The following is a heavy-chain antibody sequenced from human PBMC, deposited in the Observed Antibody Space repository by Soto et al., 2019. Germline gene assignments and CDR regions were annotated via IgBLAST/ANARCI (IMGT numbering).Heavy chain of an antibody. V-gene: IGHV3-30*18. D-gene: IGHD6-6*01. CDR3: AKDFGPSIAVFGYYGMDV. Sequence: GGSLRLSCAASGFTFSSYGMHWVRQAPGKGLEWVAVISYDGSNKYYADSVKGRFTISRDNSKNTLYLQMNSLRAEDTAVYYCAKDFGPSIAVFGYYGMDVWGQGTTVTVSS. J-gene: IGHJ6*02. CDR2: ISYDGSNK. CDR1: GFTFSSYG.